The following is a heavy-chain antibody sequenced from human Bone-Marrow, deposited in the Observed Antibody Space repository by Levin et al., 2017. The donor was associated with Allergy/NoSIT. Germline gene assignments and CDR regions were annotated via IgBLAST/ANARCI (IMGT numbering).Heavy chain of an antibody. CDR1: GFTFSSYA. V-gene: IGHV3-30-3*01. CDR2: ISYDGSNK. CDR3: ARDPRPIAVAGLHFQH. J-gene: IGHJ1*01. D-gene: IGHD6-19*01. Sequence: GGSLRLSCAASGFTFSSYAMHWVRQAPGKGLEWVAVISYDGSNKYYADSVKGRFTISRDNSKNTLYLQMNSLRAEDTAVYYCARDPRPIAVAGLHFQHWGQGTLVTVSS.